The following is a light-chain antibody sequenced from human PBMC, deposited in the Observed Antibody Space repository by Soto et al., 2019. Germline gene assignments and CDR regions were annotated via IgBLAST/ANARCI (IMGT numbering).Light chain of an antibody. J-gene: IGKJ1*01. Sequence: EIVLTQSPGTLSLSPGERATLSCRASQSVSSSYLAWYQQKPGQAPRLLIYGASSRATGIPDRFSGSGSGTDFTLTISRREPEDFAVYYCQQYGSSRTFGQGTKVDIK. CDR3: QQYGSSRT. CDR2: GAS. CDR1: QSVSSSY. V-gene: IGKV3-20*01.